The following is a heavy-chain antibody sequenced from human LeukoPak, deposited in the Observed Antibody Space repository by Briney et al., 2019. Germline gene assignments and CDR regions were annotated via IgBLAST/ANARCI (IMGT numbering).Heavy chain of an antibody. J-gene: IGHJ4*02. CDR3: ARTKDFDWLSNQYYFDY. D-gene: IGHD3-9*01. V-gene: IGHV3-11*04. Sequence: GGSLRLSCAASGFTFSDYYMSWIRQAPGKGLEWVSYISSSGSTIYCADSVKGRFTISRDNAKNSLYLQMNSLRAEDTAVYYCARTKDFDWLSNQYYFDYWGQGTLVTVSS. CDR2: ISSSGSTI. CDR1: GFTFSDYY.